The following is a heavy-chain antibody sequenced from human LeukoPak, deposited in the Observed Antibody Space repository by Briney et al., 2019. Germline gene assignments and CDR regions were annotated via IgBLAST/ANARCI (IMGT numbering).Heavy chain of an antibody. J-gene: IGHJ4*02. CDR3: ARGKDKIDY. CDR1: GGSISSYY. CDR2: IYYSGST. V-gene: IGHV4-59*12. D-gene: IGHD2-15*01. Sequence: SETLSLTCTVSGGSISSYYWSRIRQPPGKGLEWIGYIYYSGSTYYNPSLKSRVIISVDTSKNQFSLKLSSVTAADTAVYYCARGKDKIDYWGQGTLVTVSS.